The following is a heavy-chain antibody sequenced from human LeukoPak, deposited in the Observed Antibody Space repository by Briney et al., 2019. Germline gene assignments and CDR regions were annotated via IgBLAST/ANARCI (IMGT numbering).Heavy chain of an antibody. V-gene: IGHV4-39*07. J-gene: IGHJ5*02. Sequence: SETLSLTCTVSGVSISSSSYHWDWIRQPPGKGLECIGSIYDSGSTYYNPSLRSRVTLSVDTSDNQFSLKLLSVTAADTAVYYCASEAPSSHGLIDPWGQGTLVTVSS. CDR2: IYDSGST. D-gene: IGHD2-2*01. CDR1: GVSISSSSYH. CDR3: ASEAPSSHGLIDP.